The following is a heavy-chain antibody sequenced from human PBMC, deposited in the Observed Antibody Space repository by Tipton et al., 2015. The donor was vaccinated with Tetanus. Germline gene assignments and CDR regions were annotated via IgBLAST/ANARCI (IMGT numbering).Heavy chain of an antibody. CDR3: ARGSDIVVVPGVTRADWFDP. D-gene: IGHD2-2*01. CDR2: IYQTGTT. CDR1: GASFSSGDYY. J-gene: IGHJ5*02. V-gene: IGHV4-30-4*01. Sequence: TLSLTCTVSGASFSSGDYYWSWIRKPPGKDLEWIGYIYQTGTTYYNPSLKGRVTISMDRSNTQFSLRLYSLTAADTDVYYCARGSDIVVVPGVTRADWFDPWGQGTLVTVSS.